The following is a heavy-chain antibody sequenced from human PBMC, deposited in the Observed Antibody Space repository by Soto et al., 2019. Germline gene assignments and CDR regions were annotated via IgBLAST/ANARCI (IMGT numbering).Heavy chain of an antibody. J-gene: IGHJ4*02. Sequence: QVKLVQSGAEVKKPGASVKVSCKASGYTFTSYDINWVRQATGQGLEWMGWMNPNSGNTGYAQKFQGRVTMTRTTSISTGYSELSSLTSEDTAVYYCARGPFWYSSSGYVYCGLGTLVTVSS. CDR3: ARGPFWYSSSGYVY. D-gene: IGHD6-13*01. CDR2: MNPNSGNT. V-gene: IGHV1-8*01. CDR1: GYTFTSYD.